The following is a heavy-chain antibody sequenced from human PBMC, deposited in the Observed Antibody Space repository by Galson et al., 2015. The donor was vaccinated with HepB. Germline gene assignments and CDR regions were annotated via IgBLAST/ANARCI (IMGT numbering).Heavy chain of an antibody. J-gene: IGHJ6*02. Sequence: SVKVSCKASGYIFTNYGLNWVRQAPGQGLEWMGWINAANGNTYYSQNFQGRVTITRDTSASTVAMEVSSLRSEDTAMYYCARENVAAPGIYYYGMDVWGPGTTVTVSS. D-gene: IGHD6-13*01. CDR1: GYIFTNYG. CDR3: ARENVAAPGIYYYGMDV. CDR2: INAANGNT. V-gene: IGHV1-3*01.